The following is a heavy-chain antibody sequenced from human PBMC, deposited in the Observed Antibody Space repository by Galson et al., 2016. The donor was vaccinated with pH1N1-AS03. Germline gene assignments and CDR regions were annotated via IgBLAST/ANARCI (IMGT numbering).Heavy chain of an antibody. CDR3: AKAKSTSTNEVVSPFDY. V-gene: IGHV3-23*01. CDR1: GFTFKNYA. CDR2: LSGSGTPT. J-gene: IGHJ4*02. D-gene: IGHD3-22*01. Sequence: SLRLSCAASGFTFKNYAMTWVRQAPGKGLEWVSGLSGSGTPTFYADSVKGRFTISRDNSKNTLYLQMNSLRAEDTAVYYCAKAKSTSTNEVVSPFDYWGQGTLVIVSS.